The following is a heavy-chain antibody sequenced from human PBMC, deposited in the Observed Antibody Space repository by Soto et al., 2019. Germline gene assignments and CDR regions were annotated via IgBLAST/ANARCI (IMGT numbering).Heavy chain of an antibody. V-gene: IGHV1-18*01. D-gene: IGHD1-1*01. J-gene: IGHJ6*02. CDR2: ISAYNGNT. CDR1: GYTFTSYG. CDR3: ARGTNWTPYYYYYYGMAV. Sequence: GASVKVSCKASGYTFTSYGISWVRQAPGQGLEWMGWISAYNGNTNYAQKLQGRVTMTTDTSTSTAYMELRSLRSDDTAEKYCARGTNWTPYYYYYYGMAVGGQGPTVPFSS.